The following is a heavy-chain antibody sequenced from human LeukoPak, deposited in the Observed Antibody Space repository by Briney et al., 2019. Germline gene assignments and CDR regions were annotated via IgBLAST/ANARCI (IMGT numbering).Heavy chain of an antibody. J-gene: IGHJ4*02. V-gene: IGHV4-61*01. CDR3: ARGQRRLQDY. Sequence: SETLSLTCTVSGGSVSGDSYFWTWIRQPPGKGLEWIGYIYYSGSTNYNPSLKSRVTISLDTSKSQISLKLSSVTAADTAVYYCARGQRRLQDYWGQGTLVTVSS. CDR1: GGSVSGDSYF. CDR2: IYYSGST.